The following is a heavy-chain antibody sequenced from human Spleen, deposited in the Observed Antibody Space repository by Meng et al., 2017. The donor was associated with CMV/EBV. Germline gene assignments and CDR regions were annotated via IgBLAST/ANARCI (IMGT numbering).Heavy chain of an antibody. J-gene: IGHJ6*02. CDR3: AKDWDCTSTSCYLDYGMDV. CDR2: INHSGST. V-gene: IGHV4-34*01. CDR1: GGSFSGYY. Sequence: SETLSLTCAVYGGSFSGYYWSWIRQPPGKGLEWIGEINHSGSTNYNPSLKSRVTISVDTSKNQFSLKLRSVTAADTAVYYCAKDWDCTSTSCYLDYGMDVWGHGTTVTVSS. D-gene: IGHD2-2*01.